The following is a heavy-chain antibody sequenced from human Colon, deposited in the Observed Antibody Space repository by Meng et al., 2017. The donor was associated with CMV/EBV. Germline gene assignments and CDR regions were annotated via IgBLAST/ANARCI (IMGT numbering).Heavy chain of an antibody. CDR1: GFTFSGYA. J-gene: IGHJ4*02. Sequence: GGSLRLSCAASGFTFSGYAMSWVRQRPGKGLEWLSAVSGNGGRTHYADSVKGRFTASRDNSKDTLYLQMNSLRAEDTAVYFCAKDLRFNWHYDNWGQGTLVTVSS. D-gene: IGHD3-22*01. CDR3: AKDLRFNWHYDN. V-gene: IGHV3-23*01. CDR2: VSGNGGRT.